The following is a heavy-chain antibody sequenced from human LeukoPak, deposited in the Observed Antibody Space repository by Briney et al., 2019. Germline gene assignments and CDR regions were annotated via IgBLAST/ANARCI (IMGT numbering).Heavy chain of an antibody. Sequence: PGGSLRLSCAASGFTFRPYAMSWVRQAPGKGLEWVSTLSGSGAITYYADSVKGRFTISRDNSKNTLELQMNSLRADDTAIYYCAKDTGDKSSGWWTYFDYWGQGTLVTVSS. J-gene: IGHJ4*02. CDR3: AKDTGDKSSGWWTYFDY. CDR1: GFTFRPYA. CDR2: LSGSGAIT. D-gene: IGHD6-19*01. V-gene: IGHV3-23*01.